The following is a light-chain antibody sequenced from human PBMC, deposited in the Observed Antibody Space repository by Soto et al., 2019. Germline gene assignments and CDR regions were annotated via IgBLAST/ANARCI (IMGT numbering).Light chain of an antibody. Sequence: ETATTLSPSPRSVSPRTRATLSCRASQSVSSNLAWYQQKPGQAPRLLIYAASSLHSGIPARFSGSGSGTEFTLTISSLQSEDFAIYYCQQSYSCPSTFGQGTRVEIK. CDR1: QSVSSN. CDR2: AAS. V-gene: IGKV3-15*01. CDR3: QQSYSCPST. J-gene: IGKJ5*01.